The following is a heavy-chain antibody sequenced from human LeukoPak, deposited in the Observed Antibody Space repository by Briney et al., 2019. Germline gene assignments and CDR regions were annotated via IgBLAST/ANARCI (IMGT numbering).Heavy chain of an antibody. Sequence: ASVKVSCKASGYTFTGYYMHWVRQAPGQGLEWMGWINPSSGGTNYAQKFQGRVTMTRDTSISTAYMELSRLRSDDTAVYYCASGLTPYYYDSSGYYPDAFDIWGQGTMVTVSS. V-gene: IGHV1-2*02. J-gene: IGHJ3*02. CDR3: ASGLTPYYYDSSGYYPDAFDI. CDR2: INPSSGGT. D-gene: IGHD3-22*01. CDR1: GYTFTGYY.